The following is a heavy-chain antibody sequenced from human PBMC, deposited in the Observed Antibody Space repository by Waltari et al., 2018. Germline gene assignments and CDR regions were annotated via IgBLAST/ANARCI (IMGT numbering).Heavy chain of an antibody. CDR3: ARQGVVPAAISVY. D-gene: IGHD2-2*01. CDR2: IYYSGST. J-gene: IGHJ4*02. Sequence: QLQLQESDPGLVKPSETLSLTCTVSGGSISSSSYYWGWIRQPPGKGLEWIGSIYYSGSTYYNPSLKSRVTISVDTSKNQFSLKLSSVTAADTAVYYCARQGVVPAAISVYWGQGTLVTVSS. CDR1: GGSISSSSYY. V-gene: IGHV4-39*01.